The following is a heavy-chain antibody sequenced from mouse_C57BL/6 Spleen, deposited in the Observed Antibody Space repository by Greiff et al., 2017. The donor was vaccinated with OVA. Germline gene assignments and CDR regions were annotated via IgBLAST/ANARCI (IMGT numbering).Heavy chain of an antibody. D-gene: IGHD3-2*02. Sequence: EVQLVESGPGLVKPSQSLSLTCSVTGYSITSGYYWNWIRQFPGNKLEWMGYISYDGSNNYNPSLKNRISITRDTSKNQFFLKLNSVTTEDTATYYCARGAAQATYAMDYWGQGTSVTVSS. CDR3: ARGAAQATYAMDY. J-gene: IGHJ4*01. CDR2: ISYDGSN. V-gene: IGHV3-6*01. CDR1: GYSITSGYY.